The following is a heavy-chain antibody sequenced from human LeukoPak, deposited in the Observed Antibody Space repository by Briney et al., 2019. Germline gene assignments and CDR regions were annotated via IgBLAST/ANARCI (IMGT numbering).Heavy chain of an antibody. D-gene: IGHD3-22*01. CDR3: ARDYYDSSGYYSTPWFDP. Sequence: AASVKVSCKASGYTFTGYYMHWVRQAPGQGLEWMGWINPNSGGTNYAQKFQGRVTMTRDTSISTVYMELSRLRSEDTAVYYCARDYYDSSGYYSTPWFDPWGQGTLVTVSS. CDR1: GYTFTGYY. CDR2: INPNSGGT. V-gene: IGHV1-2*02. J-gene: IGHJ5*02.